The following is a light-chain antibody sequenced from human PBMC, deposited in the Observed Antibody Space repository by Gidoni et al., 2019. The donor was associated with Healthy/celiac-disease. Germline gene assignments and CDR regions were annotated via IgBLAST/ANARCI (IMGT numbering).Light chain of an antibody. J-gene: IGKJ1*01. CDR1: QSISSY. CDR3: QQSYSTLWT. V-gene: IGKV1-39*01. Sequence: DIQMTQSPSSLSASVGDRVTITCRASQSISSYLNWYQQKPGKAPKLLIYAASSLQSGVPSSFSGSGSGTDLTLTISRLQPEDFATYYCQQSYSTLWTFGQGTKVEIK. CDR2: AAS.